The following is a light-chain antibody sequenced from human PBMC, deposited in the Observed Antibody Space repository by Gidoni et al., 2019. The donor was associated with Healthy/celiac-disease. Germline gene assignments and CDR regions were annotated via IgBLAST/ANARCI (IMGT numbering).Light chain of an antibody. Sequence: DIQMTQSPSTLSASVGDRVTVTCLASQSISSWLALYQQKTGTAPNLLIYKSSSVESGVPSSLSGGGSGTEFTLTISSLQPDDFATYSWQQYNSYSQAFGQGTKVEIK. CDR1: QSISSW. CDR2: KSS. J-gene: IGKJ1*01. V-gene: IGKV1-5*03. CDR3: QQYNSYSQA.